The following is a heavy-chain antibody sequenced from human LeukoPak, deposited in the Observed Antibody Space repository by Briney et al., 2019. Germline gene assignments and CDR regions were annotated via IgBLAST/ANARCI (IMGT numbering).Heavy chain of an antibody. CDR1: GGSIRSHY. J-gene: IGHJ3*02. Sequence: SETLSLTCTVSGGSIRSHYWSWIRQPPGKGLEWIGYIYYSGSTNYNPSLKSRVTISVDTSKNQFSLKLSSVTAADTAVYYCAGRRSSSSLVFAFDIWGQGTMATVSS. V-gene: IGHV4-59*11. CDR3: AGRRSSSSLVFAFDI. CDR2: IYYSGST. D-gene: IGHD6-6*01.